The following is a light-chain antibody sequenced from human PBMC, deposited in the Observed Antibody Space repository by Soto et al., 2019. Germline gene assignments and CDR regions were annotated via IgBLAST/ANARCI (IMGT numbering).Light chain of an antibody. CDR2: DVS. CDR1: SSDVGGYND. V-gene: IGLV2-14*01. J-gene: IGLJ2*01. Sequence: QSALTQPASVSGSPGQSITISCTGTSSDVGGYNDVSWYQQHPGKAPKLMIYDVSNRPSGVSNRFSCSKSGNTASLTISGLQAEDEADYYCSSYTSSSPVVFGGGTKLTVL. CDR3: SSYTSSSPVV.